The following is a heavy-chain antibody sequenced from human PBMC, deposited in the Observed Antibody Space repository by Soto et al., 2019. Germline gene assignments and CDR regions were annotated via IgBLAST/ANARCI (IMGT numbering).Heavy chain of an antibody. J-gene: IGHJ4*02. Sequence: GGSLRLSCAASGFTFTTAGRNWVRQAPGKGLEWVGRIKSKTDGGTPDFAAPVRGRFTISRDNAKNSLYLQMNSLRAEDTAVYYCARVADFWSGYYSHQLHFDYWGQGTLLTVSS. CDR1: GFTFTTAG. D-gene: IGHD3-3*01. CDR2: IKSKTDGGTP. CDR3: ARVADFWSGYYSHQLHFDY. V-gene: IGHV3-15*07.